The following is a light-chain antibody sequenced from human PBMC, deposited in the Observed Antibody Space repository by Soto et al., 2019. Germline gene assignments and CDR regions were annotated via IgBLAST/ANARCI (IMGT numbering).Light chain of an antibody. CDR1: QSVSSA. CDR3: QQYNNWVT. Sequence: EIVMTQSPATLSVSPGERATLSCRASQSVSSALAWYQQKPGQAPRLLIYGTSTRATGIPARFSGSGSGTEFTLTITSLQSDDFSVSYCQQYNNWVTFGQGPRL. V-gene: IGKV3-15*01. J-gene: IGKJ5*01. CDR2: GTS.